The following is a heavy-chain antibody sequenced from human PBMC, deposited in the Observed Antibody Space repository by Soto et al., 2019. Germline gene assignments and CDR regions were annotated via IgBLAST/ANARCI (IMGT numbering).Heavy chain of an antibody. J-gene: IGHJ3*02. V-gene: IGHV5-51*01. CDR1: GYSFTSYW. Sequence: GESLRVSCKGSGYSFTSYWIGWVSQMPGKGLEWMGIIYPGDSDTRYSPSFQGQVTISADKSISTAYLQWSSLKASDTAMYYCARLRGAVTTDAFDIWGQGTMVTVSS. CDR3: ARLRGAVTTDAFDI. CDR2: IYPGDSDT. D-gene: IGHD4-17*01.